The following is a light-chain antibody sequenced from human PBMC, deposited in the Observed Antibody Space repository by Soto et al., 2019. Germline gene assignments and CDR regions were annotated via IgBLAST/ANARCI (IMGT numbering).Light chain of an antibody. CDR3: QQYEGVPLIT. V-gene: IGKV1-33*01. CDR2: DAS. Sequence: DIQMTQSPSSLSASVGDRVTITCQASQDIRQNLNWYQQKPGKVPKLLIHDASNVETGVPSRFSGSGYGTDCTFTISSLQAEDFATYYSQQYEGVPLITFGPGTKVDMK. CDR1: QDIRQN. J-gene: IGKJ3*01.